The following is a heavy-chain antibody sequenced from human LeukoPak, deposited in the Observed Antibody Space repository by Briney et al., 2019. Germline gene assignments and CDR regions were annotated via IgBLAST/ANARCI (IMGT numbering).Heavy chain of an antibody. CDR2: IYYSGST. D-gene: IGHD3-10*01. J-gene: IGHJ6*02. CDR3: ARVCGSGSYYYYYGMDV. Sequence: SETLSLTCTVSGGSISSYYWSWIRQPPGKGLEWIGYIYYSGSTNYNPSLKSRVTISVDTSKNQFSLKLSSVTAADTAVYYRARVCGSGSYYYYYGMDVWGQGTTVTVSS. CDR1: GGSISSYY. V-gene: IGHV4-59*01.